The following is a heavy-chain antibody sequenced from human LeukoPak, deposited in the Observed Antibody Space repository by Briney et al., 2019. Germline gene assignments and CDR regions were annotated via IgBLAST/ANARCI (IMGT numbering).Heavy chain of an antibody. Sequence: PSETLSLTCTVSGGSIRSSNYYWGWIRQPPGKGLEWIGNIYYSGSTYYNPSLKSRVTISVDTSKNQFSLRLSSVTAADTAVYYCASQPSYFDYWGREPWSPSPQ. V-gene: IGHV4-39*01. J-gene: IGHJ4*02. CDR2: IYYSGST. CDR3: ASQPSYFDY. CDR1: GGSIRSSNYY.